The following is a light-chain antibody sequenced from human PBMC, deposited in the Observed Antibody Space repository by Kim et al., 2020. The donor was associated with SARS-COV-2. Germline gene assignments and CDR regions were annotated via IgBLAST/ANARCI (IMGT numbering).Light chain of an antibody. Sequence: PGDSATLSCRASHNIDISLAWYQQTPGRAPRLLIYDAAIRAAGIPDSFSASGSGTDFTLTIGSLAPEDFAVYYCQQRGNWPPALTFGGGTKVDIK. V-gene: IGKV3-11*01. CDR2: DAA. CDR3: QQRGNWPPALT. J-gene: IGKJ4*01. CDR1: HNIDIS.